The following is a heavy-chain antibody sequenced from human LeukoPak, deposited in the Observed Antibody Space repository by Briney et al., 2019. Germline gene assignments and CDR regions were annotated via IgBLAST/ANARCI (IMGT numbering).Heavy chain of an antibody. CDR3: AEDQYLDSAY. CDR2: ISASGGST. Sequence: GGSLRLSCAASGFTFSSDAMSWVRQAPGKGLEWVSSISASGGSTYYADSVKGRFTISRDNSKNTLFLQMNSLRAEDTAIYFCAEDQYLDSAYWGQGALVTVSS. J-gene: IGHJ4*02. V-gene: IGHV3-23*01. CDR1: GFTFSSDA. D-gene: IGHD2-2*02.